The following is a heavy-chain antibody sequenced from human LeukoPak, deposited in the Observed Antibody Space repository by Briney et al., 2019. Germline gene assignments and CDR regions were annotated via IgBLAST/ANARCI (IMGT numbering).Heavy chain of an antibody. Sequence: GASVKVSCKASAYSFTGYYMNWVRQAPGPGLEWMGWINPNSGGTNYAQNFQGRVTMTRDASISTAYMELSRLRSDDTAVYYCARDQDGMDVWGQGTTVTVSS. CDR2: INPNSGGT. J-gene: IGHJ6*02. V-gene: IGHV1-2*02. CDR1: AYSFTGYY. CDR3: ARDQDGMDV.